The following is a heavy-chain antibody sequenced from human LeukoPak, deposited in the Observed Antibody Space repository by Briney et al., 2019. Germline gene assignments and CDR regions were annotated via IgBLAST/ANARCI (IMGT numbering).Heavy chain of an antibody. Sequence: ASVKVSCKASGYTLTSYGISWVRQAPGQGLEWMGRIIPILGIANYAQKFQGRVTITADKSTSTAYMELSSLRSEDTAVYYCARARDSIAARPDYYYGMDVWGQGTTVTVSS. CDR1: GYTLTSYG. CDR3: ARARDSIAARPDYYYGMDV. V-gene: IGHV1-69*04. CDR2: IIPILGIA. J-gene: IGHJ6*02. D-gene: IGHD6-6*01.